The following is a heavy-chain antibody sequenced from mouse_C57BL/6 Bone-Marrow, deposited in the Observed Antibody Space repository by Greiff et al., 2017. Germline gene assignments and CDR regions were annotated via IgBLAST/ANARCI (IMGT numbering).Heavy chain of an antibody. CDR3: ARCGYYVRGEFDV. Sequence: QVQLKQPGAELVKPGASVKLSCKASGYTFTSYWMHWVKQRPGQGLEWIGMIHPNSGSTNYNEKFKSKATLTVDKSSSTAYMQLSSLTSEDSAVDDCARCGYYVRGEFDVWGTGATVTVA. CDR1: GYTFTSYW. D-gene: IGHD2-3*01. V-gene: IGHV1-64*01. J-gene: IGHJ1*03. CDR2: IHPNSGST.